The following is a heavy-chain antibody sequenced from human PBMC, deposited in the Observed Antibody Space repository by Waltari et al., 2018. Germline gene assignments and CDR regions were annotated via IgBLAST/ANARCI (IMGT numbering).Heavy chain of an antibody. CDR3: AKVPGTSQLYYLDN. Sequence: QVQLVASGGGAVPPGRSLRLSCAATGFTFSSSARHWVRQAPGKGLEWVAVISYNGNDKYYTDSVKGRFTISRDNSKNTLYLQMNSLRPEDTAVYYCAKVPGTSQLYYLDNWGQGTLVTVSS. CDR2: ISYNGNDK. V-gene: IGHV3-30*18. CDR1: GFTFSSSA. J-gene: IGHJ4*02. D-gene: IGHD1-1*01.